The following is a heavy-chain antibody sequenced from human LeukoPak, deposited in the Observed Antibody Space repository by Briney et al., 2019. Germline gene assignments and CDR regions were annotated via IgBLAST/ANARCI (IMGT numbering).Heavy chain of an antibody. J-gene: IGHJ5*02. CDR1: GYSISSGFY. CDR3: AREARSGYEGFWSDP. V-gene: IGHV4-38-2*02. Sequence: SETLSLTCTVSGYSISSGFYWGWIRPPPGKGLECIGSIYHSGSTYYNPSLKSRVTISVDTSKNQFSLKLNSVAAADTAVYYCAREARSGYEGFWSDPWGQGTVVTVSS. CDR2: IYHSGST. D-gene: IGHD5-12*01.